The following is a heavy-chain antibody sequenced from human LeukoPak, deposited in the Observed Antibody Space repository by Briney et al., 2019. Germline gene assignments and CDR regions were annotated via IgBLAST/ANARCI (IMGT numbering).Heavy chain of an antibody. CDR3: ARGPNYCYMDV. CDR2: IYYTAST. J-gene: IGHJ6*03. Sequence: SETLSLTCTVSGGSISSSSYYWGWIRQPPGKGLEWIGSIYYTASTYYNPSLKSRVTISVDTSKNQFSLKLSSVTAADTAVYYCARGPNYCYMDVWGKGTTVTVSS. CDR1: GGSISSSSYY. V-gene: IGHV4-39*07.